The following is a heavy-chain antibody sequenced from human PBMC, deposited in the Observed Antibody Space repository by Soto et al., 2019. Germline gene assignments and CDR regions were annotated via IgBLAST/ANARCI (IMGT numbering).Heavy chain of an antibody. CDR1: GFTFSSYG. CDR3: AKDGGRGRYSSGWYPLDY. D-gene: IGHD6-19*01. V-gene: IGHV3-30*18. CDR2: ISYDGSNK. Sequence: QVQLVESGGGVVQPGRSLRLSCAASGFTFSSYGMHWVRQAPGKGLEWVAVISYDGSNKYYADSVKGRFTISRDNSKNTLYLQMNGLGAEDTAVYYCAKDGGRGRYSSGWYPLDYWGQGTLVTVSS. J-gene: IGHJ4*02.